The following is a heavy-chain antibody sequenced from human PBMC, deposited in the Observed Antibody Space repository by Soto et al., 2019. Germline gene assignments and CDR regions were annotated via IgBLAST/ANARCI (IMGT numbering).Heavy chain of an antibody. D-gene: IGHD2-2*01. CDR1: GFTFDDYG. J-gene: IGHJ6*03. CDR2: INWNGGST. V-gene: IGHV3-20*01. CDR3: ARGGSIVVVPAAMDYYYYMDV. Sequence: EVQLVESGGGVVLPGGSLRLSCAASGFTFDDYGMSWVRQAPGKGLEWVLGINWNGGSTGYADSVKGRFTISRDNAKNSLYLQMNSLRAEDTALYHCARGGSIVVVPAAMDYYYYMDVWGKGTTVTVSS.